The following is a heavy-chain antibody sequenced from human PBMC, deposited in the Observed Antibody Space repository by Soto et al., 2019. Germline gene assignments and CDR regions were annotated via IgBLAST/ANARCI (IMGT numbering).Heavy chain of an antibody. J-gene: IGHJ3*02. V-gene: IGHV1-2*02. D-gene: IGHD3-3*01. Sequence: VQSGAVVKKPGASVTVPCSASGYPVTAYYMHLVRQAPRRGLVWMGGINPATGAAKYTQTFQGRFNMTRGTSLNTVFREVDHVKPGSTAAFYFARVGGVGVSGYSAFDMWGQGTFVTVS. CDR3: ARVGGVGVSGYSAFDM. CDR1: GYPVTAYY. CDR2: INPATGAA.